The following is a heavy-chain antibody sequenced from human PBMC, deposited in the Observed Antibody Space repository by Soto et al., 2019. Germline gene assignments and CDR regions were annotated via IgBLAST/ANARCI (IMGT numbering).Heavy chain of an antibody. V-gene: IGHV4-59*01. Sequence: QVQLQVSAPGLVKPSETLSLTCTVSGDSISAYSWSWVRQPPGKGLEWIGNIHYNGNTKYNPSLKSRVTISIDASEXQFSLKLISVTAADTAKYFCAREGNLGRWLQPLDFWGQGTLVTVSS. D-gene: IGHD5-12*01. CDR2: IHYNGNT. J-gene: IGHJ4*02. CDR1: GDSISAYS. CDR3: AREGNLGRWLQPLDF.